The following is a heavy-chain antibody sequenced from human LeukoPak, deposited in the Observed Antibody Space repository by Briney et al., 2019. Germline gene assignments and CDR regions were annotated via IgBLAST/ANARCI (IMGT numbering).Heavy chain of an antibody. CDR2: IKQDGSEK. V-gene: IGHV3-7*01. J-gene: IGHJ5*02. Sequence: GGSLRLSCAASGFTFSSYWMIWVRQAPGKGLEWVANIKQDGSEKYYVDSVKGRFTISRDNAKNSLYLQMNSLRAEDTAVYYCATHIVVVPAAIGWFDPWGQGTLVTVSP. D-gene: IGHD2-2*02. CDR3: ATHIVVVPAAIGWFDP. CDR1: GFTFSSYW.